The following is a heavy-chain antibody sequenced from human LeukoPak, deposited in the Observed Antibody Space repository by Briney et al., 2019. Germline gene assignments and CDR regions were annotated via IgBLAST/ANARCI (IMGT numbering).Heavy chain of an antibody. V-gene: IGHV1-8*02. CDR3: ARVPGSEYWFDP. D-gene: IGHD2/OR15-2a*01. CDR2: MNPNSGNT. CDR1: GGTFSSSA. J-gene: IGHJ5*02. Sequence: ASVKVSCKASGGTFSSSAISWVRQATGQGLEWMGWMNPNSGNTGYAQRFQGRVTMTRNTSISTAYMELSSLRSEDTAVYYCARVPGSEYWFDPWGQGTLVTVSS.